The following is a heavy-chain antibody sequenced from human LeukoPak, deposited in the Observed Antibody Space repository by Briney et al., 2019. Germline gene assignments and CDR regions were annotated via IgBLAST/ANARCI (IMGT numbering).Heavy chain of an antibody. D-gene: IGHD1-7*01. CDR1: GGSFSGYY. CDR3: ARFDWNYVSFDY. Sequence: SETLSLTCAVYGGSFSGYYWGWIRQPPGKGLEWIGEINHSGSTNYNPSLKSRVTISVDTSKNQFSLKLSSVTAADTAVYYCARFDWNYVSFDYWGQGTLVTVSS. V-gene: IGHV4-34*01. J-gene: IGHJ4*02. CDR2: INHSGST.